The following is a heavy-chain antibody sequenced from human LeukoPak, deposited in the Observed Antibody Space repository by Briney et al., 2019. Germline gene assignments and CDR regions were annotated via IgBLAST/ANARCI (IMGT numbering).Heavy chain of an antibody. CDR1: GFTFSDYY. Sequence: GGSLRLSCAASGFTFSDYYMSWIRQAPGKGLEWVSYISSSSSYTNYADSGKGRFTISRDNAKNSLYLQMNSLRAEDTAVYYCARVDRYCSGGSCYDNYYFDYWGQGTLVTVSS. CDR2: ISSSSSYT. J-gene: IGHJ4*02. D-gene: IGHD2-15*01. V-gene: IGHV3-11*05. CDR3: ARVDRYCSGGSCYDNYYFDY.